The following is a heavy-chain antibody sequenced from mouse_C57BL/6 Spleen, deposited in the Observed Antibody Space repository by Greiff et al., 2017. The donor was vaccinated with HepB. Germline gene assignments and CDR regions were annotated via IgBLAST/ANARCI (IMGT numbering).Heavy chain of an antibody. CDR3: ARRARILDY. D-gene: IGHD3-3*01. J-gene: IGHJ2*01. Sequence: QVQLKQPGAELVRPGSSVKLSCKASGYTFTSYWMHWVKQRPIQGLEWIGNIDPSDSETHYNQKFKDKATLTVDKSSSTAYMQLSSLTSEDSAVYYCARRARILDYWGQGTTLTVSS. V-gene: IGHV1-52*01. CDR1: GYTFTSYW. CDR2: IDPSDSET.